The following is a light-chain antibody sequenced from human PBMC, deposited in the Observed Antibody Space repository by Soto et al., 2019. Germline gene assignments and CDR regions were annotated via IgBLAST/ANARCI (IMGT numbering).Light chain of an antibody. Sequence: QSALTQPASVSGSPGQSITISCTGTSSDVGGYNYVSWYQHHPGKAPKLLIYAVTNRPSGVSDRFSGSKSGNTASLTISGLQSEDEADYYCSSSTSTYDLLFGGGTKVTVL. CDR1: SSDVGGYNY. CDR3: SSSTSTYDLL. J-gene: IGLJ2*01. CDR2: AVT. V-gene: IGLV2-14*01.